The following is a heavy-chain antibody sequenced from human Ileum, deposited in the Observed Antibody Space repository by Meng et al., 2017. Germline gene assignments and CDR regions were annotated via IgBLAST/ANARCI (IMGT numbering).Heavy chain of an antibody. V-gene: IGHV4-61*01. CDR3: TGGPDSAKTGY. Sequence: HVQQSGPGLVRHSETLSRTCTVSGVAVNSGFYYWNWVRQPPGKGLEFIGSFHHSGSAHYNASLEGRVTMSLDTSKNQFSLRLTSVTAADSALYYCTGGPDSAKTGYWGQGTLVTVSS. CDR1: GVAVNSGFYY. D-gene: IGHD7-27*01. J-gene: IGHJ4*02. CDR2: FHHSGSA.